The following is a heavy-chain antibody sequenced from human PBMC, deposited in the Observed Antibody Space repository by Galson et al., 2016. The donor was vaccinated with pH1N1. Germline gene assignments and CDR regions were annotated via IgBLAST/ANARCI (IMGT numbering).Heavy chain of an antibody. Sequence: SLRLSCAASGFTFDDYGMHWVRQAPGKGLEWVSGISWNSGSIGYADSVKGRFTISRDNAKNSLYLQMNSTRAEDTALYYCAKVTSWLGGPYDYWGQGTLGIVSS. CDR2: ISWNSGSI. CDR1: GFTFDDYG. CDR3: AKVTSWLGGPYDY. V-gene: IGHV3-9*01. D-gene: IGHD3-10*01. J-gene: IGHJ4*02.